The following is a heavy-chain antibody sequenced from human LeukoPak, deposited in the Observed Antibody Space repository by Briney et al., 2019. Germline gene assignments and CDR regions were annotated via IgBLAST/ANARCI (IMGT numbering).Heavy chain of an antibody. CDR2: INPKTGDT. CDR3: ARDRLHGSGSSILYYYYYMDV. D-gene: IGHD3-10*01. J-gene: IGHJ6*03. V-gene: IGHV1-2*02. Sequence: ASVKVSCKASGYILTDYYMHWVRQAPGQGLEWMGWINPKTGDTNYPQKFQGRVTMTRDTSIKTAYMELSSLRSEDTAVYYCARDRLHGSGSSILYYYYYMDVWGKGTTVTISS. CDR1: GYILTDYY.